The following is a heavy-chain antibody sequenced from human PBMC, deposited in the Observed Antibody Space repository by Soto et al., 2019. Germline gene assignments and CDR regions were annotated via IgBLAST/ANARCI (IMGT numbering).Heavy chain of an antibody. D-gene: IGHD3-3*01. CDR1: GFTFSSYG. CDR3: AKDKGGSMNDFWSGYYTDFDY. J-gene: IGHJ4*02. Sequence: PGGSLRLSCAASGFTFSSYGMHWVRQAPCKGLEGVAVISYDGSNKYYADSVKGRFTISRDNSKNTLYLQMNSLRAEDTAVYYCAKDKGGSMNDFWSGYYTDFDYWGQGTLVTVSS. V-gene: IGHV3-30*18. CDR2: ISYDGSNK.